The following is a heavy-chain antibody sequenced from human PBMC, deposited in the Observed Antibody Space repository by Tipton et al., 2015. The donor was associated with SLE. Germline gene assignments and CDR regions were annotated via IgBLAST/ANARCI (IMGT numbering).Heavy chain of an antibody. Sequence: SLRLSCTASGFTFSSYWMHWVRQAPGKGLMWVSRVNNDGGGTIYADSAEGRFTISRDNAKNTLYLQMNSLRAEDTAVYYCARSGISGVDDWGQGTLVTVSS. CDR3: ARSGISGVDD. D-gene: IGHD2-8*02. V-gene: IGHV3-74*01. J-gene: IGHJ4*02. CDR2: VNNDGGGT. CDR1: GFTFSSYW.